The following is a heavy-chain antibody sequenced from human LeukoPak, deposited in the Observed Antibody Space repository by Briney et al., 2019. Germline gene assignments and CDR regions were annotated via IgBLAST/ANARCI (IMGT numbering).Heavy chain of an antibody. Sequence: GGSLRLSCAASGFTFSSYAMSWVRQAPGKGLGWVSAISGSGGSTYYADSVKGRFTISRDNSKNTLYLQMNSLRAEDTAVYYCAKDKEGSFYYDSSGYDYWGQGTLVTVSS. J-gene: IGHJ4*02. D-gene: IGHD3-22*01. CDR2: ISGSGGST. CDR3: AKDKEGSFYYDSSGYDY. CDR1: GFTFSSYA. V-gene: IGHV3-23*01.